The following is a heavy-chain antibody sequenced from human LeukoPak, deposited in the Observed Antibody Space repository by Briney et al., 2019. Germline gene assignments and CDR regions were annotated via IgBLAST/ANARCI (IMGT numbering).Heavy chain of an antibody. Sequence: SETLSLTCTVSGGSISSYYWSWIRQPPGKGLEWIGYIYYSGSTNYNSSLKSRLTISLDTSKNQFSLRLTSVTAADSAVYYCARLGGGPFRDFDYWGQGTLVAVSS. CDR2: IYYSGST. J-gene: IGHJ4*02. D-gene: IGHD3-16*01. V-gene: IGHV4-59*08. CDR1: GGSISSYY. CDR3: ARLGGGPFRDFDY.